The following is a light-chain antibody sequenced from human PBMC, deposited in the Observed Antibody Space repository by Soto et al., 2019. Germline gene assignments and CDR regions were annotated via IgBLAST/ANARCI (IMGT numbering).Light chain of an antibody. CDR1: QSVSSN. Sequence: DIVMTQSPATLSVSPGERATLSCRASQSVSSNLAWYQQKPGQAPRLLIYGASTRASGIPGMFSRRGSGTDFTLTSSSKEAEDFAVYYCQQRSNWPTFGQGTKVDIK. J-gene: IGKJ1*01. CDR2: GAS. V-gene: IGKV3D-15*01. CDR3: QQRSNWPT.